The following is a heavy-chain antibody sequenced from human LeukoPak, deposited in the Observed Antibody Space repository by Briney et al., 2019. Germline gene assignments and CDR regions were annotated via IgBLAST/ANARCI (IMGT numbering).Heavy chain of an antibody. CDR3: ARSLYSHYYYGMDV. D-gene: IGHD5-12*01. Sequence: SGPALVKPTQTLTLTCTFSGFSLSTSGMCVSWIRQPPGKALEWLARIDWDDDKYYSTSLKTRLTISKDTSKNQVVLTMTNMDPVDTATYYCARSLYSHYYYGMDVWGQGTTVTVSS. J-gene: IGHJ6*02. CDR2: IDWDDDK. V-gene: IGHV2-70*11. CDR1: GFSLSTSGMC.